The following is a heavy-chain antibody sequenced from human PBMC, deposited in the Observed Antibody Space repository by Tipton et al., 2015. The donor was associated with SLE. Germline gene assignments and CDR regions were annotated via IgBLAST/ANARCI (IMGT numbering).Heavy chain of an antibody. D-gene: IGHD2/OR15-2a*01. V-gene: IGHV4-59*11. J-gene: IGHJ3*02. Sequence: TLSLTCTVSGGSISSHYWSWIRQPPGKGLEWIGYIYYSGSTNYNPSLKSRVTISVDTSKNQFSLKLSSVTAADTAVYYCARYPLVLRAFDIWGQGTMVTVPS. CDR3: ARYPLVLRAFDI. CDR1: GGSISSHY. CDR2: IYYSGST.